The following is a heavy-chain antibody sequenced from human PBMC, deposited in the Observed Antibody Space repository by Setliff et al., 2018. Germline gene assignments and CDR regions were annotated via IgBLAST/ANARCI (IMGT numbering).Heavy chain of an antibody. J-gene: IGHJ2*01. V-gene: IGHV5-51*01. CDR2: IYPGDSIT. D-gene: IGHD6-13*01. CDR1: GYSFSTCW. CDR3: ARHIAAAGTRYFDL. Sequence: SGESLKISCKGSGYSFSTCWIGWVRQMPGKGLEWMGIIYPGDSITRYSPSFQGQVTISVDKSINTAYLQWSSLKASDTAMYYCARHIAAAGTRYFDLWGRGTLVTVSS.